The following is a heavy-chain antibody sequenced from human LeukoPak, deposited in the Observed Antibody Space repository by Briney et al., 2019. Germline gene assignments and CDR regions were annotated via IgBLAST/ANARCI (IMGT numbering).Heavy chain of an antibody. CDR2: ISYDGSNK. J-gene: IGHJ4*02. D-gene: IGHD4-17*01. CDR3: ARDVSYGGYGEFDY. V-gene: IGHV3-30-3*01. Sequence: GGSLRLSCAASGFAFSSYAMHWVRQAPGKGLEWVAVISYDGSNKYYADSVKGRFTISRDNSKNTLYLQMNSLRAEDTAVYYCARDVSYGGYGEFDYWGQGTLVTVSS. CDR1: GFAFSSYA.